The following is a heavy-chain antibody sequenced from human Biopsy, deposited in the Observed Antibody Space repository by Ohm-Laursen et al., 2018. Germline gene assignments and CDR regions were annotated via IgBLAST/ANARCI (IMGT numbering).Heavy chain of an antibody. D-gene: IGHD3-10*01. V-gene: IGHV4-39*01. Sequence: GTLSLTCAVSGDSISSDIYYWVWIRQPPGKGLEWIGNIYNSESTSTYYNLSLKGRVSISVDPSHNQFSLKLTSVTAADTAVYFCARRVSGSGRVDPWGQGTLVTVSS. CDR2: IYNSESTST. J-gene: IGHJ5*02. CDR1: GDSISSDIYY. CDR3: ARRVSGSGRVDP.